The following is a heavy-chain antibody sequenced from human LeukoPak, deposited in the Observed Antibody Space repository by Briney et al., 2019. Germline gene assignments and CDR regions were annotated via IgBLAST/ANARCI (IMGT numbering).Heavy chain of an antibody. J-gene: IGHJ4*02. CDR1: GGSISIYY. D-gene: IGHD3-9*01. CDR3: ARARGDFDWLLLS. V-gene: IGHV4-4*07. CDR2: IYTSGST. Sequence: PSATLSLTCTVTGGSISIYYWSWIRQPAGKGLEWIGRIYTSGSTNYNRSLKSRVTMSVDTSKNQFSLKLSSVTAADTGVYYCARARGDFDWLLLSWGQGTLVTVSS.